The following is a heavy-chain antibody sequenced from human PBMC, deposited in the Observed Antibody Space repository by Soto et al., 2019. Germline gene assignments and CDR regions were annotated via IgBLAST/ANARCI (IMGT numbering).Heavy chain of an antibody. CDR3: ASHSGSYYFDY. V-gene: IGHV4-34*01. CDR2: ITHSGIT. Sequence: SETLSLTCAVYGGSVSNYYWTWIRQPPGKGLEWIGEITHSGITNYNPSLKSRVTISMDTSKNQFSLKLSSVTAADTAVYYCASHSGSYYFDYWGQGTLVTVSS. D-gene: IGHD3-10*01. J-gene: IGHJ4*02. CDR1: GGSVSNYY.